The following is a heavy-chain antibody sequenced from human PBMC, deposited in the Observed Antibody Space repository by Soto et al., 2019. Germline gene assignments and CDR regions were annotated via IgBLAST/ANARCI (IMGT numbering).Heavy chain of an antibody. CDR2: ISFSSSTI. CDR1: GFTFSSYE. V-gene: IGHV3-48*03. Sequence: PGGSLRLSCAASGFTFSSYEMTWVRQAPGKGLEWVSYISFSSSTIFYADSVRGRFTISRDNAKNSLYLQMNTLRDEDTAVYYCARDNGMAGSFDPWGQGTLVTVSS. CDR3: ARDNGMAGSFDP. D-gene: IGHD2-8*01. J-gene: IGHJ5*02.